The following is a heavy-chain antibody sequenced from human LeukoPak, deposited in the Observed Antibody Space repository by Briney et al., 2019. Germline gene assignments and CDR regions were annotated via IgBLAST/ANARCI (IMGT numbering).Heavy chain of an antibody. D-gene: IGHD2/OR15-2a*01. V-gene: IGHV3-74*01. CDR1: GNYW. CDR3: VSFYETY. J-gene: IGHJ4*02. Sequence: GGSLRLSCAASGNYWMHWVRQAPGKGLVWVSHVNSDGSWTSYADSVKGRFTISKDSAKNTVYLQMNSLRAEDTAVYYCVSFYETYWGRGTLVTVSS. CDR2: VNSDGSWT.